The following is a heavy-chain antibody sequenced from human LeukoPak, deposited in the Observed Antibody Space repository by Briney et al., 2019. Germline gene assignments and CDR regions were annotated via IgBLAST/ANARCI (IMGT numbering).Heavy chain of an antibody. CDR2: IYPGDSDT. CDR1: GYSFTSYW. Sequence: GESLKISCKGSGYSFTSYWIGWVRQMPGKGLEWMGIIYPGDSDTRYSPSFQGQVTISANKSISTAYLQWSSLKVSDTAMYYCARHESLSRALPLYWGQGTLVTVSS. V-gene: IGHV5-51*01. CDR3: ARHESLSRALPLY. D-gene: IGHD6-6*01. J-gene: IGHJ4*02.